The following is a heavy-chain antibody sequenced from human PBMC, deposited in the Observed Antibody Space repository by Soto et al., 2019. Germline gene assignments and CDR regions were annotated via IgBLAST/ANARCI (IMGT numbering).Heavy chain of an antibody. CDR3: ARVVSGYSSGPLDY. Sequence: GGSLRLSCAASGFTFSSYAMHWVRQAPGKGLEYVSAISSNGGSTYYADSVKGRFTISRDNSKNTLYLQMGSLRAEDMAVYYCARVVSGYSSGPLDYWGQGTLVTVSS. CDR2: ISSNGGST. CDR1: GFTFSSYA. J-gene: IGHJ4*02. D-gene: IGHD6-19*01. V-gene: IGHV3-64*02.